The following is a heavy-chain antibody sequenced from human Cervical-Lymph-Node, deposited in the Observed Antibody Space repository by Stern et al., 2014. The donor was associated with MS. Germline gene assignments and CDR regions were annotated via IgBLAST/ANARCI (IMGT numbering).Heavy chain of an antibody. CDR1: GSTFRNAW. V-gene: IGHV3-15*01. Sequence: VKLEQSGGGFVKPGESLRLSCAASGSTFRNAWINWVRQTPGKGLEWVGRIKSNSAGETTDYAAPVKGRFTSSRDDRNNTLYLQMNSLKTEDTAVYYCTTDLVYADYWGQGTLVTVSS. CDR2: IKSNSAGETT. CDR3: TTDLVYADY. D-gene: IGHD2-2*01. J-gene: IGHJ4*02.